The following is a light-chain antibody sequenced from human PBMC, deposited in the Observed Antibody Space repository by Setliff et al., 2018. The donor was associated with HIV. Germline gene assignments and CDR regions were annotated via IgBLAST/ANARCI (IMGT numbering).Light chain of an antibody. J-gene: IGLJ1*01. CDR2: EVS. CDR1: SSDVGAYNF. Sequence: QSALTQPASVSGSPGQSITISCTATSSDVGAYNFVSWYQQHPGKAPKLMIYEVSNRPSGVSIRFSGSKSGNTASLAISGLQAEDEADYYCCSYAGSSTYVFGTGTKVTVL. V-gene: IGLV2-23*02. CDR3: CSYAGSSTYV.